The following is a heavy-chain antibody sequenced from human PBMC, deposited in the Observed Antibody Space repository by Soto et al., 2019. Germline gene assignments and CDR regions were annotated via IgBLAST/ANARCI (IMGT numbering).Heavy chain of an antibody. Sequence: LSLTCAVYGGSFSGYYWSWIRQPPGKGLEWIGEINHSGSTNYNPSLKSRVTISVDTSKNQFSLKLSSVTAADTAVYYCARVKAISNWFDPWGQGTLVTVSS. V-gene: IGHV4-34*01. CDR3: ARVKAISNWFDP. CDR1: GGSFSGYY. J-gene: IGHJ5*02. D-gene: IGHD3-3*01. CDR2: INHSGST.